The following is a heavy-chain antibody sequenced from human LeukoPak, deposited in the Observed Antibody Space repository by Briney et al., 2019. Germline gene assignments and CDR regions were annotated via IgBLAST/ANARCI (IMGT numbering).Heavy chain of an antibody. CDR3: ARSRIVVVVAATYYYYYGMDV. V-gene: IGHV4-39*01. CDR2: IYYSGST. CDR1: GGSISSSSYY. D-gene: IGHD2-15*01. J-gene: IGHJ6*02. Sequence: PSETLSLTCTVSGGSISSSSYYWGWIRQPPGEGLEWIGSIYYSGSTYYNPSLKSRVTISVDTSKNQFSLKLSSVTAADTAVYYCARSRIVVVVAATYYYYYGMDVWGQGTTVTVSS.